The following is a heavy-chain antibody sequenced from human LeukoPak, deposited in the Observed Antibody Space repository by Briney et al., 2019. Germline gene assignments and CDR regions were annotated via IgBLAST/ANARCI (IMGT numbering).Heavy chain of an antibody. CDR2: INHSGST. V-gene: IGHV4-34*01. CDR1: GGSFSGYY. CDR3: ARVWIASGSYYDDRGAFDY. Sequence: SETLSLTCAVYGGSFSGYYWSWIRQPPGKGLEWIGEINHSGSTNYNPSLKSRVTISVDTSKNQFSLKLNSVTAADTAVYYCARVWIASGSYYDDRGAFDYWGQGTLVTVSS. J-gene: IGHJ4*02. D-gene: IGHD1-26*01.